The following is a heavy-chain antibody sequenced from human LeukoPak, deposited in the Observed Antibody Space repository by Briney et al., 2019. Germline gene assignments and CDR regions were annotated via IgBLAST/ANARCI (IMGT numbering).Heavy chain of an antibody. J-gene: IGHJ4*02. D-gene: IGHD5-12*01. CDR1: GYTFTSYY. V-gene: IGHV1-46*01. CDR2: INPSGGST. Sequence: ASVKVSCKASGYTFTSYYMHWVRQAPGQGLEWMGIINPSGGSTSYAQKFQGRVTMTRDTSTSTVYMELSSLRSEDTAVYYCARDILPSYSGYDRTLPDYWGQGTLVTFSS. CDR3: ARDILPSYSGYDRTLPDY.